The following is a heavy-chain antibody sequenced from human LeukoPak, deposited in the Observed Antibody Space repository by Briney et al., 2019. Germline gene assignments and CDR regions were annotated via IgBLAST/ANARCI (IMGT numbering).Heavy chain of an antibody. D-gene: IGHD6-6*01. CDR1: GFTFSSYA. CDR3: ARGPRYSSSSYYFDY. V-gene: IGHV3-64*01. CDR2: ISSNGGST. Sequence: GGSLRLACAAWGFTFSSYAMHWVRQAPGKGLEYVSAISSNGGSTYYANSVKGRFTISRDNSKNTLYLKMGSLRAEDMAVYYCARGPRYSSSSYYFDYWGQGTLVTVSS. J-gene: IGHJ4*02.